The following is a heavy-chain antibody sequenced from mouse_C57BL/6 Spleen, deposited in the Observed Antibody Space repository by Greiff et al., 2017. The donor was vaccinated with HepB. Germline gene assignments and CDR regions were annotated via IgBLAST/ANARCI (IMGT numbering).Heavy chain of an antibody. CDR1: GFTFSSYA. CDR3: TRGCDYDGYYFDY. V-gene: IGHV5-9-1*02. J-gene: IGHJ2*01. D-gene: IGHD2-4*01. Sequence: EVNVVESGEGLVKPGGSLKLSCAASGFTFSSYAMSWVRQTPEKRLEWVAYISSGGDYIYYADTVKGRFTISRDNARNSLYLQMSILKSEDTAMYYCTRGCDYDGYYFDYWGQGTTLTVSS. CDR2: ISSGGDYI.